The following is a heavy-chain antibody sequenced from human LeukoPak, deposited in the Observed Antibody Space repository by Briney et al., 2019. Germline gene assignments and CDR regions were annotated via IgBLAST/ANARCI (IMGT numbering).Heavy chain of an antibody. CDR3: ASHGASGSYLYYFDY. V-gene: IGHV4-59*08. D-gene: IGHD1-26*01. CDR2: IYYSGSN. CDR1: GVSFSSYY. Sequence: SGTLSLTCAASGVSFSSYYLSWIRQTPGKGLEWIGYIYYSGSNNYDPAHKRRVTISVDTSKNQFSLKLSSVTAAATAVYFCASHGASGSYLYYFDYWGQGTLVTVSS. J-gene: IGHJ4*02.